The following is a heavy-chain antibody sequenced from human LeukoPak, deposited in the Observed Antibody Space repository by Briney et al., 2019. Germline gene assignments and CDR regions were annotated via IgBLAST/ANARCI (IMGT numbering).Heavy chain of an antibody. V-gene: IGHV1-8*01. CDR2: MNPNNGDT. CDR1: GYTFTNHD. CDR3: TRGPSDHSGP. Sequence: ASVKVSCKASGYTFTNHDINWVRQSTGQGLEWMGWMNPNNGDTGYAQKFQGRVIMTKDTSTSTAYMELSSLRSEDTAVYYCTRGPSDHSGPWGQGTLVTVSS. D-gene: IGHD4-23*01. J-gene: IGHJ5*02.